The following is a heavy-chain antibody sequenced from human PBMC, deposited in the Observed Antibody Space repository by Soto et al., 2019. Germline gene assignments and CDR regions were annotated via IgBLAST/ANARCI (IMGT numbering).Heavy chain of an antibody. Sequence: PGESLKISCKGSGYRFISYWISWVRQMPGKGLEWMGRIDPSDSYTTYSPSFQGHVTISIDKSTSTAYLQLRSLEASDNAKYYCVRHGNRTPYYVHYWGQGIQVTVSS. J-gene: IGHJ4*02. V-gene: IGHV5-10-1*01. D-gene: IGHD1-26*01. CDR1: GYRFISYW. CDR2: IDPSDSYT. CDR3: VRHGNRTPYYVHY.